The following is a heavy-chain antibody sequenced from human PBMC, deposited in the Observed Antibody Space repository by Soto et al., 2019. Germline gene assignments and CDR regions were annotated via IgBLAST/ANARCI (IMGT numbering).Heavy chain of an antibody. V-gene: IGHV3-33*01. CDR1: GFTFKTYG. J-gene: IGHJ4*02. CDR3: VRANVGEFLDY. D-gene: IGHD3-10*01. Sequence: QVELVESGGGVVQPGRSLRLSCAASGFTFKTYGMNWVRQAPGKGLEWVAIVWFDADNEYYADSVKGRFTISRDNSKDTVYLLMNSLRTEDTAVYYCVRANVGEFLDYWGQGTLVTVSS. CDR2: VWFDADNE.